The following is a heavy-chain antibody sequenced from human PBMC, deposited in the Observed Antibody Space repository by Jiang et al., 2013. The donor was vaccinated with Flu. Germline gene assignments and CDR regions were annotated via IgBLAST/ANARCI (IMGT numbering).Heavy chain of an antibody. Sequence: SCKGSGFSFATYWIGWVRQMPGKGLEWVGIIYPGDSDTSYSPSFQGQVTISADKSLSTAYLQWTSLKVSDTAIYYCARSFGEGSWFDPWGQGTLVTVSS. CDR1: GFSFATYW. D-gene: IGHD3-10*01. J-gene: IGHJ5*02. V-gene: IGHV5-51*01. CDR3: ARSFGEGSWFDP. CDR2: IYPGDSDT.